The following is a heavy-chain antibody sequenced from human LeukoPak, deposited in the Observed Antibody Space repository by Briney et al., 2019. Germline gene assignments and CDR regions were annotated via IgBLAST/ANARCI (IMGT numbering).Heavy chain of an antibody. CDR1: GYTFTGYY. J-gene: IGHJ6*02. Sequence: GASVKVSCKASGYTFTGYYMHWVRQAPGQGLEWMGWINPNSGGTNYAQKFQGWVTMTRDTSISTAYMELSRLRSDDTAVYYCARSHCSSTSCYYYYGMDVWGQGTTVTVSS. CDR2: INPNSGGT. V-gene: IGHV1-2*04. D-gene: IGHD2-2*01. CDR3: ARSHCSSTSCYYYYGMDV.